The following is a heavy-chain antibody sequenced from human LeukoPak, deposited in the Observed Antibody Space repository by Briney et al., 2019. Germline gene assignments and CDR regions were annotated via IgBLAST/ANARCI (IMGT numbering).Heavy chain of an antibody. D-gene: IGHD3-3*01. Sequence: GGSLRLSCAASGFTFSSYSMNWVRQAPGKGLEWVSSISSSSSYIYYADSVKGRFTISRDNAKNSLYLQMNSLRAEDTAMYYCATAIFGVVSHSDYWGQGTLVTVSS. CDR2: ISSSSSYI. CDR1: GFTFSSYS. V-gene: IGHV3-21*01. J-gene: IGHJ4*02. CDR3: ATAIFGVVSHSDY.